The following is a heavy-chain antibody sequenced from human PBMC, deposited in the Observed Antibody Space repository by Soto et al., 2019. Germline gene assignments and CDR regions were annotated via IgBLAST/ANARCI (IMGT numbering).Heavy chain of an antibody. J-gene: IGHJ5*02. D-gene: IGHD2-2*02. Sequence: KPSETLSLTCTVSGGSISSGDYYWSWIRQPPGKGLEWIGYIYYSGSTYYNPSLKSRVTISVDTSKNQFSLKLSSVTAADTAVYYCASRYCSSTSCYKVNWFDPWGQGTLVTVSS. CDR1: GGSISSGDYY. CDR3: ASRYCSSTSCYKVNWFDP. V-gene: IGHV4-30-4*01. CDR2: IYYSGST.